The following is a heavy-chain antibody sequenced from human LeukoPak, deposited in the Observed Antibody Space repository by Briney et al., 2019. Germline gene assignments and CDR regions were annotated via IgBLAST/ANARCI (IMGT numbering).Heavy chain of an antibody. CDR2: TIPILGIA. CDR1: GGTFSSYT. Sequence: GASVKVSCKASGGTFSSYTISWVRQAPGQGLEWMGRTIPILGIANYAQKFQGRVTITADKSTSTAYMELSSLRSEDTAVYYCARDEVGRVGATWGQGTLVTVSS. CDR3: ARDEVGRVGAT. V-gene: IGHV1-69*04. D-gene: IGHD1-26*01. J-gene: IGHJ5*02.